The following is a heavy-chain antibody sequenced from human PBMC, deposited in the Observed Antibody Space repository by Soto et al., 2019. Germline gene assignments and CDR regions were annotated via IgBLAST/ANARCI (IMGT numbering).Heavy chain of an antibody. Sequence: EVQLVETGGGLIQPGGSLRLSCAASGFTVSSNYMSWVRQAPGKGLEWVSVIYSGGIIYYADSVKGRFTISRDNSKNTLYLQMNSLRAKDTAVYYCARDRREYSYGSGSSVDYYYYGMDVWGQGTTFTVSS. CDR1: GFTVSSNY. CDR3: ARDRREYSYGSGSSVDYYYYGMDV. CDR2: IYSGGII. J-gene: IGHJ6*02. V-gene: IGHV3-53*02. D-gene: IGHD3-10*01.